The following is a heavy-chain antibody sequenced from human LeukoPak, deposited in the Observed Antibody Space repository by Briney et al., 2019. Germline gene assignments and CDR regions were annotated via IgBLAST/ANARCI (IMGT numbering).Heavy chain of an antibody. Sequence: GASVKVSCKASGYSLTIYGISWVPQAPGQGREWVGWTSAYNGNTNYAHKLQGRVTITTDTSTSTAYMELRSLRSNDTAVYYCARADYGDYTDYFDYWGQGTLVTVSS. D-gene: IGHD4-17*01. V-gene: IGHV1-18*01. CDR3: ARADYGDYTDYFDY. J-gene: IGHJ4*02. CDR2: TSAYNGNT. CDR1: GYSLTIYG.